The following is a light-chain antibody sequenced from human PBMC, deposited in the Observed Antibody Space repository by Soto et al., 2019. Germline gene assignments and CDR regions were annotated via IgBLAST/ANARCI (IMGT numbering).Light chain of an antibody. Sequence: DIQMTQSPSTLSASVGDRVTITYRASQSISSWLAWYQQKPGKAPKLLIYDASSLESGVPSRFSGSGSGTEFTLTISSLQPDDFATYYCQQYNSYSPWTFGQGTRWIS. CDR2: DAS. J-gene: IGKJ1*01. CDR1: QSISSW. V-gene: IGKV1-5*01. CDR3: QQYNSYSPWT.